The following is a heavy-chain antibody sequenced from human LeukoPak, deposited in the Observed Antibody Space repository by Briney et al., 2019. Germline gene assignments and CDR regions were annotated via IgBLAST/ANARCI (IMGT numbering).Heavy chain of an antibody. D-gene: IGHD5-12*01. CDR3: ASGYDRYYFDY. V-gene: IGHV4-59*08. Sequence: PSETLSLTCTVSGGSISSYYWSWILQPPGKGLEWIGYIYYSGSTNYNPSLKSRVTISVDTSKNQFSLKLSSVTAADTAVYHSASGYDRYYFDYWGQGTLVTVSS. J-gene: IGHJ4*02. CDR1: GGSISSYY. CDR2: IYYSGST.